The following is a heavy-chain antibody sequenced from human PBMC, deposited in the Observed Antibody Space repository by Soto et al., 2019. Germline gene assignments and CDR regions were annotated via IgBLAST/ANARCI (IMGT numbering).Heavy chain of an antibody. CDR3: ASLQTSGSYGVH. Sequence: SVKVSCKASGYSFTGYYIHWLRQAPGQGLEWMGWIYPNSGDTKSAQKFQGRLTLTRDTSITTAYMELSSLRSDDTAIYYCASLQTSGSYGVHWGQGTLVIVSS. V-gene: IGHV1-2*02. J-gene: IGHJ4*02. CDR2: IYPNSGDT. D-gene: IGHD6-19*01. CDR1: GYSFTGYY.